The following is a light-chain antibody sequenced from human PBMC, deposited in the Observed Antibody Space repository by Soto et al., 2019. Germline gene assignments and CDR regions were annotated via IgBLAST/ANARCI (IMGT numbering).Light chain of an antibody. Sequence: EILMTQSPSSLSVSPGERATLSCRASQSVSSYLAWYQHKPGQAPRLLIYDASTMATGIPARFSGSGSGTDFTLTISSLQSEDFAIYYCQQYYNWPRTFGQGTKMEIK. CDR3: QQYYNWPRT. V-gene: IGKV3-15*01. J-gene: IGKJ1*01. CDR2: DAS. CDR1: QSVSSY.